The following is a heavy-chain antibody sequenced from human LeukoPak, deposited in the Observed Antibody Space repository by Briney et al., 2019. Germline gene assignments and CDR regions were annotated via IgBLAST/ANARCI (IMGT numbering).Heavy chain of an antibody. CDR3: ARDKSGSYYFDY. D-gene: IGHD1-26*01. CDR2: IYHSGST. Sequence: SETLSLTCTVSGGSISSGGYYWSWMRQPPGKGLEWIGYIYHSGSTYYNPSLKSRVTISVDRSKNQFSLKLSSVTAADTAVYYCARDKSGSYYFDYWGQGTLVTVSS. V-gene: IGHV4-30-2*01. J-gene: IGHJ4*02. CDR1: GGSISSGGYY.